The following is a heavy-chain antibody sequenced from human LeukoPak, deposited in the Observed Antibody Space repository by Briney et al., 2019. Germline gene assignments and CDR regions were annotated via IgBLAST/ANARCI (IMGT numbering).Heavy chain of an antibody. CDR2: IYTSGST. CDR3: AREGWEPRAEYCQH. Sequence: SETLSLTCTVSGGSISSYYWSWIRQPAGKGLEWIGRIYTSGSTNYNPSLKSRVTMSVDTSKNQFSLKLSSVTAADTAVYYCAREGWEPRAEYCQHWGQGTLVTVSS. D-gene: IGHD1-26*01. V-gene: IGHV4-4*07. J-gene: IGHJ1*01. CDR1: GGSISSYY.